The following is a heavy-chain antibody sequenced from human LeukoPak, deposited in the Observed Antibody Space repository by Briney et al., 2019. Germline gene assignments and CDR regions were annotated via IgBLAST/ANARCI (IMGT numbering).Heavy chain of an antibody. CDR1: DDSIYDYY. D-gene: IGHD3-10*01. CDR3: ASVLFSGVRIQDHGDPTFVF. V-gene: IGHV4-59*01. CDR2: IYYSGST. J-gene: IGHJ4*02. Sequence: PSETLSLTCTISDDSIYDYYWSWLRQPPGQGLEWIGYIYYSGSTNYNPSLESRVTISVDTSKNQFSLNLSAVTAADTAVYYCASVLFSGVRIQDHGDPTFVFCGQGILVTVSS.